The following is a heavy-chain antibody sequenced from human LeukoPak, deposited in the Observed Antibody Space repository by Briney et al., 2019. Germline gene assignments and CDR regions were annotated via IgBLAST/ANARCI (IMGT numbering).Heavy chain of an antibody. CDR3: ARDGLRRPPTPYCGGDCPLDY. Sequence: RPGGSLRLSCAASGFTFDYYAMSWVRQTPGKGLEWVSGTNWDGGRTGYADSVKGRFTISRDNAKNSLYLQMNSLRVEDTAMYYCARDGLRRPPTPYCGGDCPLDYWGQGTLVSVSS. J-gene: IGHJ4*02. V-gene: IGHV3-20*04. D-gene: IGHD2-21*02. CDR1: GFTFDYYA. CDR2: TNWDGGRT.